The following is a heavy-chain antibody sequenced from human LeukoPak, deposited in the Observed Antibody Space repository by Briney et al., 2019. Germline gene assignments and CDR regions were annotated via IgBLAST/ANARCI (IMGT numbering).Heavy chain of an antibody. CDR2: INPNSGGT. CDR3: AVTYYYDSSGRSKKLNTQFIDVAFNI. J-gene: IGHJ3*02. V-gene: IGHV1-2*02. Sequence: ASVKVPCKASGYTFTGYYMHWVRQAPGQGLEWMGWINPNSGGTNYAQKFQGRVTMTRDTSISTAYLQWSSLKASDTAMYYCAVTYYYDSSGRSKKLNTQFIDVAFNIWGQGTMVTVSS. CDR1: GYTFTGYY. D-gene: IGHD3-22*01.